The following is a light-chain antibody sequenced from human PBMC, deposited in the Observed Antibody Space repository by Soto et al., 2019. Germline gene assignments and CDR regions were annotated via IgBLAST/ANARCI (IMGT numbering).Light chain of an antibody. CDR3: QQYKDWPPLT. Sequence: EIVMTQSPATLSVSPGERATFSCRASQSVSTNLAWYRQKPGQAPRLLIYGASTRATGIPARFSGGGSGTEFTLTISSLQSEDFAVYYCQQYKDWPPLTFGGGTKVDNK. J-gene: IGKJ4*01. CDR2: GAS. V-gene: IGKV3-15*01. CDR1: QSVSTN.